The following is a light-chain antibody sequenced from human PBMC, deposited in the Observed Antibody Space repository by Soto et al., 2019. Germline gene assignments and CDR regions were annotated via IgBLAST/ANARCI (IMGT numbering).Light chain of an antibody. CDR1: SSNIGSKY. CDR2: QNH. J-gene: IGLJ2*01. V-gene: IGLV1-47*01. Sequence: QSVLTQPPSASGTPGQRVTISCSGSSSNIGSKYVYWYQQLPGTAPKLLIYQNHYRPSGVPDRFSGSKSGTSASLAISGLRSEDEADYYCAAWDDSLSVVVFGGGTKLTVL. CDR3: AAWDDSLSVVV.